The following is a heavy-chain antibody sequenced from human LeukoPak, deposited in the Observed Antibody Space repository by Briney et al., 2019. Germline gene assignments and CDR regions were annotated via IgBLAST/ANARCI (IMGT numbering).Heavy chain of an antibody. D-gene: IGHD2-15*01. CDR1: GFTFSNYA. J-gene: IGHJ4*02. Sequence: GGSLRLSCAASGFTFSNYAMSWVRQAPGKGLEWVSAISGSGGTTYYADPVKGRFTISRDNAENFLYLQMNSLRAEDTAVYYCARDRGGRSGLDDWGQGTLVIVSS. V-gene: IGHV3-23*01. CDR3: ARDRGGRSGLDD. CDR2: ISGSGGTT.